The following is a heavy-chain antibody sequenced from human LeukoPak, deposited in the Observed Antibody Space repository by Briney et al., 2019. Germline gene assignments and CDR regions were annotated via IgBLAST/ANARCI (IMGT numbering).Heavy chain of an antibody. Sequence: GGSLRLSCAASGFTFDDYTMHWVRQAPGKGLEWVSLISWDGGSTYYADSVKGRFTNSRDNSKNSLYLQMNSLSTEDTALYYCAKEAYYGSGNFPFDYWGQGTLVTVSS. CDR3: AKEAYYGSGNFPFDY. D-gene: IGHD3-10*01. J-gene: IGHJ4*02. CDR1: GFTFDDYT. V-gene: IGHV3-43*01. CDR2: ISWDGGST.